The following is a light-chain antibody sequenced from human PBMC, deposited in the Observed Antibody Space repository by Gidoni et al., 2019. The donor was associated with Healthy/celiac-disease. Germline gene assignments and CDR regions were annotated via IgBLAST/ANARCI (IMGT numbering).Light chain of an antibody. CDR1: QDISNY. CDR3: QQYDNLPYA. CDR2: DAS. J-gene: IGKJ2*01. V-gene: IGKV1-33*01. Sequence: DTQMTQSPSSLSASVGDRVTITCQASQDISNYLNWYQQKPGKAPKLRIYDASKLETGVPSRFSLSGSGTDFTFTISSLQPEDIATCYCQQYDNLPYAFGQGTKLEI.